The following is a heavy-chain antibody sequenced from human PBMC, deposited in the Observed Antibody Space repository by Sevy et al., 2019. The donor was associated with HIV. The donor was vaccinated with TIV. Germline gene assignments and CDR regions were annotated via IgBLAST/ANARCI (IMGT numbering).Heavy chain of an antibody. CDR1: GGSISSGDYY. Sequence: SETLSLTCTVSGGSISSGDYYWSWIRQPPGKGLEWIGYIYYSGSTYYNPSLKSRVTISVDMSKNQFSLKLSSVTAADTAVYYCASLSYYDFWSGYYRYWGQGTLVTVSS. D-gene: IGHD3-3*01. J-gene: IGHJ4*02. CDR3: ASLSYYDFWSGYYRY. CDR2: IYYSGST. V-gene: IGHV4-30-4*01.